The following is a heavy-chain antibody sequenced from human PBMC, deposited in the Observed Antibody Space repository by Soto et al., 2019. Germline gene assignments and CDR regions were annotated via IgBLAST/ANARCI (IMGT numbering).Heavy chain of an antibody. Sequence: GGSLRLSCAASGFTFSSYSMNWVRQAPGKGLEWVSYISIGSGSIYYADSVKGRFTISRDSAKNSLYLQMNSLRDEDTAVYYCARDRNWAIDCWGQGTLVTVSS. CDR2: ISIGSGSI. CDR1: GFTFSSYS. J-gene: IGHJ4*02. CDR3: ARDRNWAIDC. D-gene: IGHD7-27*01. V-gene: IGHV3-48*02.